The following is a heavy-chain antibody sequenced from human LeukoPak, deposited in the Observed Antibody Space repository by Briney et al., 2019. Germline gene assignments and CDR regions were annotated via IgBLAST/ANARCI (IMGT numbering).Heavy chain of an antibody. Sequence: GSVKVSCKASGYTFTKYGINWVRQAPGQGLEWMGWISPYNDNTKYAQILQGRVTMTTDTSTSTAYMELRSLRSDDTAVYYCAREPSESFIDYWGQGTLVTVSS. CDR3: AREPSESFIDY. V-gene: IGHV1-18*01. CDR2: ISPYNDNT. D-gene: IGHD6-19*01. CDR1: GYTFTKYG. J-gene: IGHJ4*02.